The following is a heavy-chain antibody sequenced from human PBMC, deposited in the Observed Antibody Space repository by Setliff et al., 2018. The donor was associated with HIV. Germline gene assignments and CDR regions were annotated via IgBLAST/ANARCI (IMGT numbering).Heavy chain of an antibody. CDR1: GYTFTTYG. CDR2: ISPNFGHT. J-gene: IGHJ6*02. V-gene: IGHV1-18*04. D-gene: IGHD6-19*01. Sequence: GASVKVSCKASGYTFTTYGISWVRQAPGHGLEWMGWISPNFGHTKYAQKFLDRVTMTIDTATSRAYMELRSLRSDDTAVYFCARLGSGWSDSYYYAMGIWGQGTTVTVSS. CDR3: ARLGSGWSDSYYYAMGI.